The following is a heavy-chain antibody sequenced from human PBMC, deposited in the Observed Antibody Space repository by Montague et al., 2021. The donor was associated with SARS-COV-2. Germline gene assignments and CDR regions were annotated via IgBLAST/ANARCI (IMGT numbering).Heavy chain of an antibody. J-gene: IGHJ4*02. D-gene: IGHD3-22*01. Sequence: SETLSLTCTVSGASVSSTNWWSWARQPPGKGLEWVGEISHRGTANYSPSLKSRATMSVDESGDQFFLKLSSVTAADTAVYYCARFSYDNTGYPRGFDFWGQGALVTVSS. CDR2: ISHRGTA. V-gene: IGHV4-4*02. CDR1: GASVSSTNW. CDR3: ARFSYDNTGYPRGFDF.